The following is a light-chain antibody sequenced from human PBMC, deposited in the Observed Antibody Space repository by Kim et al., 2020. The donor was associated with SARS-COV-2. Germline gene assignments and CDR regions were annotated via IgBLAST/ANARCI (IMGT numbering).Light chain of an antibody. J-gene: IGKJ1*01. Sequence: ASVGDRVVITCRSSQSMSSYLNWYQQRPGKAPKLLIYDVSNLQTGVPSRFSGSGSGTHFTLTISSLQPEDFATYYCQQSYTTPRTFGQGTKGDIK. CDR3: QQSYTTPRT. CDR1: QSMSSY. CDR2: DVS. V-gene: IGKV1-39*01.